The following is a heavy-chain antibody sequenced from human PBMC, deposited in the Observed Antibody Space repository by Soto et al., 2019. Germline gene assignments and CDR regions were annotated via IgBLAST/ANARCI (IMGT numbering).Heavy chain of an antibody. Sequence: QVQLVQSGAEVKKPGASVKVSCKASGYTFTSYGISWVRQAPGQGLEWMGWIRAYNGNTNYAQKLQGRFTRTTDTSTSPADMELRSLRSDDTAVYYCARDLPTMDVWGQGTTVTVSS. CDR3: ARDLPTMDV. J-gene: IGHJ6*02. V-gene: IGHV1-18*01. CDR1: GYTFTSYG. CDR2: IRAYNGNT.